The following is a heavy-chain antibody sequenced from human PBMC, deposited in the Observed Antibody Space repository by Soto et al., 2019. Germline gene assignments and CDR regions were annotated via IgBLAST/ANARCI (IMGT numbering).Heavy chain of an antibody. D-gene: IGHD3-3*01. V-gene: IGHV3-33*01. CDR2: IWYDGSNK. Sequence: GRSLRLSCAASGFTFSSYGMHWVRQAPGKGLEWVAVIWYDGSNKYYADSVKGRFTISRDNSKNTLYLQMNSLRAEDTAVYYCARDSSDIYDFWSGYAHYYYYGMDVWGQGTTVTVSS. CDR3: ARDSSDIYDFWSGYAHYYYYGMDV. CDR1: GFTFSSYG. J-gene: IGHJ6*02.